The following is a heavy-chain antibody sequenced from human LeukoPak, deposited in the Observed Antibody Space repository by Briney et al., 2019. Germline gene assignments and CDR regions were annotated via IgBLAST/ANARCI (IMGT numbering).Heavy chain of an antibody. CDR1: GGSISGYY. CDR3: ARDRGRYGGFDF. V-gene: IGHV4-59*01. J-gene: IGHJ4*02. Sequence: SQTLSLTCTVSGGSISGYYWSWIRQPPEMGLEWVGFMSDSGSTNYNPSLKSRVTISVDTSKNQLSLKLTSVTAADTAIYYCARDRGRYGGFDFWGQGTLVTVSS. CDR2: MSDSGST. D-gene: IGHD3-16*01.